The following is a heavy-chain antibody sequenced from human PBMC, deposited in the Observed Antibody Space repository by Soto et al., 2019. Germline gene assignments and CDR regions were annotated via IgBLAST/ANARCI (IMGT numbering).Heavy chain of an antibody. V-gene: IGHV3-74*01. Sequence: GGSLRLSCAASGFTFSSYWMHWVRQAPGKGLVWVSRINSDGSITSYADSVKGRFTISRDNAKNTLYLQMNSLRAEDTAVYYCASVSLGYCSGGSCYSDAFDIWGQGTMVTVSS. J-gene: IGHJ3*02. D-gene: IGHD2-15*01. CDR1: GFTFSSYW. CDR3: ASVSLGYCSGGSCYSDAFDI. CDR2: INSDGSIT.